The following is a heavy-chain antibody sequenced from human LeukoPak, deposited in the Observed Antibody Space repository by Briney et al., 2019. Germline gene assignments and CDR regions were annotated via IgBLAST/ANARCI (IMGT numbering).Heavy chain of an antibody. J-gene: IGHJ5*02. CDR2: ISSSSSYI. Sequence: GGSLRLSCAASGFTFSSYSMNWVRQAPGKGLEWVSSISSSSSYIYYADSVKGRFTISRDNSKNTLFLRMNSLRADDTGVYYCAKEPRENSGYYVSGWFDPWGQGTLVAVSS. CDR1: GFTFSSYS. V-gene: IGHV3-21*04. CDR3: AKEPRENSGYYVSGWFDP. D-gene: IGHD5-12*01.